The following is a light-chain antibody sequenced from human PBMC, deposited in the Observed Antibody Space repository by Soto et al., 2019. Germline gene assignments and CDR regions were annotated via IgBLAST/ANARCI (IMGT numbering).Light chain of an antibody. V-gene: IGLV2-14*03. CDR3: SSYTSANTWV. CDR2: EDT. Sequence: QSALTQPASVSASPGQSITISCTGSSSDITNDKSVSWYQLHPGKAPKLMIYEDTYRPPGVSNRFSASKSGNTASLTISGVQVEDESDFYCSSYTSANTWVFGGGTKVTVL. CDR1: SSDITNDKS. J-gene: IGLJ3*02.